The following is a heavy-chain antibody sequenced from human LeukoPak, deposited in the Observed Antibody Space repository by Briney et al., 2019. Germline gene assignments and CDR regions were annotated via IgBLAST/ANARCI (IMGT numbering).Heavy chain of an antibody. J-gene: IGHJ3*02. CDR2: IYNSGNT. V-gene: IGHV4-59*01. CDR3: ARYRAFDI. CDR1: GGSISGYY. Sequence: SETLSLTCSVSGGSISGYYWSWIRQPPGEGLEWIGYIYNSGNTNYNPSLKSRVTISVDTSKNQFSLKLTSVTAADTAVYYCARYRAFDIWGRGTLVTVSS.